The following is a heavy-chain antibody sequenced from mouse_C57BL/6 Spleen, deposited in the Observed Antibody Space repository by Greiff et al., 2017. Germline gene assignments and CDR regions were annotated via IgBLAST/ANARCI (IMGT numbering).Heavy chain of an antibody. CDR3: ARDSSYGYDGAWFAY. Sequence: EVQLQQSGPELVKPGASVKISCKASGYSFTDYNMNWVKQSNGKSLEWIGVINPNYGTTSYNQKFKGKATLTVDQSSSTAYMQLNSLTSEDSAGYYCARDSSYGYDGAWFAYWSQGTLVTVSA. V-gene: IGHV1-39*01. CDR1: GYSFTDYN. CDR2: INPNYGTT. J-gene: IGHJ3*01. D-gene: IGHD2-9*01.